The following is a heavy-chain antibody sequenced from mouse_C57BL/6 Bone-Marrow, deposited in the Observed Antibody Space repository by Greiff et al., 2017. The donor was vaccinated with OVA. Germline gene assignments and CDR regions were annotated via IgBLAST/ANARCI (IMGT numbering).Heavy chain of an antibody. CDR1: GYTFTSYW. D-gene: IGHD2-4*01. J-gene: IGHJ4*01. Sequence: QVQLQQPGAELVKPGASVKLSCKASGYTFTSYWMHWVKQRPGQGLEWIGMIHPNSGSTNYNEKFKSKATLTVDKSSSTAYMQLSSLTSEDSAVYYGARRGLRRFYAMDYWGQGTSVTVSS. V-gene: IGHV1-64*01. CDR2: IHPNSGST. CDR3: ARRGLRRFYAMDY.